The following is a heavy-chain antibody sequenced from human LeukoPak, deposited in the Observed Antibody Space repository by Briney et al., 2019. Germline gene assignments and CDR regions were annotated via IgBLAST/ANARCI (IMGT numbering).Heavy chain of an antibody. CDR1: GFTFSSYG. CDR3: AKEGGDDYGDYGDLWYYY. Sequence: GGSLRLSCAASGFTFSSYGMHWVRQAPGKGLEWVAVISYDGSNKYYADSVKGRFTISRDNSKNTLYLQMNSLRAEDTAVYYCAKEGGDDYGDYGDLWYYYWGRGTLVTVSS. CDR2: ISYDGSNK. D-gene: IGHD4-17*01. V-gene: IGHV3-30*18. J-gene: IGHJ4*02.